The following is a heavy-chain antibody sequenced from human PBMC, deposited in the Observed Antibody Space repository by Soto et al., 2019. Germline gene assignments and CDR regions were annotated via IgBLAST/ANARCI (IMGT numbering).Heavy chain of an antibody. V-gene: IGHV5-51*01. Sequence: GESLKISCKGSGYSFTSYWIGWVRQMPGKGLEWMGIIYPGDSDTRYSPSFQGQVTISADKSISTAYLQWSSLKASDTATYYCARLGYYYDSSGPGDYYYYGMDVWGQGTTVTVSS. D-gene: IGHD3-22*01. J-gene: IGHJ6*02. CDR1: GYSFTSYW. CDR2: IYPGDSDT. CDR3: ARLGYYYDSSGPGDYYYYGMDV.